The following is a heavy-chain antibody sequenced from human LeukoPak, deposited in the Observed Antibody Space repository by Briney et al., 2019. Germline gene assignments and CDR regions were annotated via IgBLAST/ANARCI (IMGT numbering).Heavy chain of an antibody. CDR2: ISGSGGST. V-gene: IGHV3-23*01. CDR3: ARSIFASGSFYTFDI. J-gene: IGHJ3*02. CDR1: GFTFSSYA. D-gene: IGHD3-10*01. Sequence: GGSLRLSCAASGFTFSSYAMSWVRQAPGKAPEWVSGISGSGGSTYSADSVKGRFTISRDNSKNTLYLQMNTLRAEDTAVYYCARSIFASGSFYTFDIWGQGTMVTVSS.